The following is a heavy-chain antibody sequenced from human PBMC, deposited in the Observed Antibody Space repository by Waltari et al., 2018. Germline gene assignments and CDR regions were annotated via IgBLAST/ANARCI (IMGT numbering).Heavy chain of an antibody. Sequence: QVQLVQSGAEVKKPGSSVKVSCKASGGTFSSYAISWVRQAPGQGLEWMGGILPIFGTANYEQKFQGRVTITADESTSTAYMELSSLRSEDTAVYYCANERCSSTSCCWFDPWGQGTLVTVSS. V-gene: IGHV1-69*01. CDR1: GGTFSSYA. CDR2: ILPIFGTA. CDR3: ANERCSSTSCCWFDP. D-gene: IGHD2-2*01. J-gene: IGHJ5*02.